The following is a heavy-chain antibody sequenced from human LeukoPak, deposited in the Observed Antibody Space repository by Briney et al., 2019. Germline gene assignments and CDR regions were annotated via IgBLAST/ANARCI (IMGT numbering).Heavy chain of an antibody. CDR2: IYYSGST. V-gene: IGHV4-39*07. Sequence: SETLSLTCTVSGGSISSSSYYWGWIRQPPGKGLEWIGSIYYSGSTYYNPSLKSRVTISVDTSKNQFSLKLSSVTAADTAVYYCARDLEYFDSSSRDYWGQGTLVTVSS. D-gene: IGHD3-9*01. J-gene: IGHJ4*02. CDR1: GGSISSSSYY. CDR3: ARDLEYFDSSSRDY.